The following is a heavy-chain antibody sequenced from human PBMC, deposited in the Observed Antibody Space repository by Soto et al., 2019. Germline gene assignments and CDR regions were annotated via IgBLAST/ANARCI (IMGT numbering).Heavy chain of an antibody. Sequence: GGSLRLSCAASGFTFSSYWMHWVRQAPGKGLVWVSRINSDGSSTSYADSVKGRFTISRDNAKNTLYLQMNSLRAEDTAVYYCARAPEAPPAQDYGDYLPYYYYYYYMDVWGKGTTVTVSS. J-gene: IGHJ6*03. CDR2: INSDGSST. CDR3: ARAPEAPPAQDYGDYLPYYYYYYYMDV. V-gene: IGHV3-74*01. D-gene: IGHD4-17*01. CDR1: GFTFSSYW.